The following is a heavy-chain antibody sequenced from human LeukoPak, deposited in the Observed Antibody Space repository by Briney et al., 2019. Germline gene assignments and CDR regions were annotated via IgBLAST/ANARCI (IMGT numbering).Heavy chain of an antibody. CDR2: IKQDGSEK. J-gene: IGHJ5*02. D-gene: IGHD5-12*01. CDR1: GFTFSSYW. CDR3: ARGGYSGYDWRGENWFDP. Sequence: GGSLRLSCAASGFTFSSYWMSWVRQAPGKGLEWVANIKQDGSEKYYVDSVKGRFTISRDNAKNSLYLQMNSLRAEDTAVYYCARGGYSGYDWRGENWFDPWGQGTLVTVSS. V-gene: IGHV3-7*03.